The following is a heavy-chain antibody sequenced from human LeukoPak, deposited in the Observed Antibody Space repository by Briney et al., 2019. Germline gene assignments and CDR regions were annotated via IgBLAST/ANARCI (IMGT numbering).Heavy chain of an antibody. J-gene: IGHJ5*02. CDR3: ARGGHRRYYYTSGSAFDP. V-gene: IGHV1-69*06. D-gene: IGHD3-10*01. CDR2: ITPIFGTA. CDR1: GGTFSTYA. Sequence: ASVKVSCKVAGGTFSTYAITWVRQAPGQGLEWMGGITPIFGTANYAQKFQGRVTLTADKSTSTAYMELSSLRSDDTAVYYCARGGHRRYYYTSGSAFDPWGQGTLVTVSS.